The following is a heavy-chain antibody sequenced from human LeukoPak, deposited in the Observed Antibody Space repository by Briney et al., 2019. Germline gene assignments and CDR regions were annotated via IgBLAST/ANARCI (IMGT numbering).Heavy chain of an antibody. CDR3: AREEAVAGNYFDY. V-gene: IGHV3-48*02. Sequence: GGSLRLSCAAAGIIFSDYSMNWVRQAPGKGLEWVSYISTSSAIISYADSVKGRFTISRDNVKNSMYLQMNSLRDEDTAVYYCAREEAVAGNYFDYWGQGTLVTVSS. CDR1: GIIFSDYS. CDR2: ISTSSAII. D-gene: IGHD6-19*01. J-gene: IGHJ4*02.